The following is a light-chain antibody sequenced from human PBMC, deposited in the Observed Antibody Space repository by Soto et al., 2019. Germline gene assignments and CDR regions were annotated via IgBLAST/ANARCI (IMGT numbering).Light chain of an antibody. Sequence: EIVMTQSPATLSVSPGERATLSCRASQSVSIKLAWYQQKPGQAPRLLIYGASSRATGIPDRFSGSGSGTDFTLTISRLEPEDFAVYYCQQYGGSSGNTFGQGTRLEIK. CDR2: GAS. CDR1: QSVSIK. V-gene: IGKV3-20*01. J-gene: IGKJ5*01. CDR3: QQYGGSSGNT.